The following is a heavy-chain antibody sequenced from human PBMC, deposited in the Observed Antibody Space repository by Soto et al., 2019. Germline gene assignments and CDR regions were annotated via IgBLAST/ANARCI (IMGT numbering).Heavy chain of an antibody. CDR1: GGTFSSYT. D-gene: IGHD2-8*01. CDR3: ARGNLYYFDY. J-gene: IGHJ4*02. Sequence: SVKVSCKASGGTFSSYTISWVRQAPGQGLEWMGRIIPILGIANYAQKFQGRVTITADKSTSTAYMELSSLETEDTALYYCARGNLYYFDYWGQGTLVTVSS. CDR2: IIPILGIA. V-gene: IGHV1-69*02.